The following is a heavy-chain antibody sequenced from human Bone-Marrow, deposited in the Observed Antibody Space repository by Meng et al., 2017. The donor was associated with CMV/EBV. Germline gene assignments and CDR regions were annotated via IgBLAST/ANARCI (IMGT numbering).Heavy chain of an antibody. CDR3: ARDRRFLEWLLSGYGMDV. Sequence: GGSLRLSCAASGFTFSSYWMHWVRQAPGKGLVWVSRINSDGSSTSYADSVKGRFTISRDNAKNTLYLQMNSLRAEDTAVYYCARDRRFLEWLLSGYGMDVWGRGTAVTVSS. CDR1: GFTFSSYW. J-gene: IGHJ6*02. V-gene: IGHV3-74*01. CDR2: INSDGSST. D-gene: IGHD3-3*01.